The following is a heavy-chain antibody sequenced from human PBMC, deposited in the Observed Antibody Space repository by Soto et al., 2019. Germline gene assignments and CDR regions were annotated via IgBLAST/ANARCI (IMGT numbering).Heavy chain of an antibody. V-gene: IGHV1-18*01. J-gene: IGHJ4*02. Sequence: ASVKVSCKASGYTFTSYGISWVRQAPGQGLEWMGWISAYNGNTNYAQKLQGRVTMTTDTSTSTAYMELSRLRSDDTAVYYCARAPSLYDFWSGYYISYFDYWGQGTLVTVSS. D-gene: IGHD3-3*01. CDR2: ISAYNGNT. CDR3: ARAPSLYDFWSGYYISYFDY. CDR1: GYTFTSYG.